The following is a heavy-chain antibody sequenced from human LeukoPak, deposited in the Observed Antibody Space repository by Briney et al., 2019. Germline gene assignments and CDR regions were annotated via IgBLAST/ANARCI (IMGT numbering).Heavy chain of an antibody. J-gene: IGHJ6*02. CDR1: GFTFDDYA. CDR2: ISWNSGSI. Sequence: GGSLRLSCAASGFTFDDYAMHWVRQAPGKGLEWVSGISWNSGSIGYADSVKGRFTISRDNAKNSLYLQMNSLRAEDTALYYCARDMGSGYYDSNGLDVWGQGTTVTVSS. CDR3: ARDMGSGYYDSNGLDV. V-gene: IGHV3-9*01. D-gene: IGHD3-22*01.